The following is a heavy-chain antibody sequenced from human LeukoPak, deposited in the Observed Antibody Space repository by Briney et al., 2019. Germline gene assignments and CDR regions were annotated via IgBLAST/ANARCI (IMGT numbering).Heavy chain of an antibody. V-gene: IGHV7-4-1*02. CDR3: AGDYSHYYDSSGYPTTYYYYGMDV. Sequence: ASVKVSCKASGYTFTSYAMNWVRQAPGQGLEWMGWINTNTGNPTYAQGFTGRFVFSLDTSVSTAYLQISSLKAEDTAVYYCAGDYSHYYDSSGYPTTYYYYGMDVWGQGTTVTVSS. D-gene: IGHD3-22*01. CDR2: INTNTGNP. J-gene: IGHJ6*02. CDR1: GYTFTSYA.